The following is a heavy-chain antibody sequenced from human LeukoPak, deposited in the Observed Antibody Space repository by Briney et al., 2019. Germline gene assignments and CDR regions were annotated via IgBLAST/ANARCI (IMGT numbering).Heavy chain of an antibody. Sequence: PGGSLRLSCAASGFTFSSYAMSWVRQAPGKGLEWVSAISGSGGSTYYVDSVKGRFTISRDNSKNTLYLQMNSLRAEDTAVYYCAIRGAGIAVAGNFDYWGQGTLVTVSS. CDR3: AIRGAGIAVAGNFDY. J-gene: IGHJ4*02. CDR2: ISGSGGST. D-gene: IGHD6-19*01. V-gene: IGHV3-23*01. CDR1: GFTFSSYA.